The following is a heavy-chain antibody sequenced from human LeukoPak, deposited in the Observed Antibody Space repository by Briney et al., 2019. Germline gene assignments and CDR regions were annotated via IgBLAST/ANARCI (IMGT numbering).Heavy chain of an antibody. CDR1: GGTFSSYA. Sequence: GASVKVSCKASGGTFSSYAISWVRQAPGQGLEWMGGIIPIFGTANYAQKFQGRVTITTDESTSTAYMELSSLRSEDTAVYCCARGGSEIYFDYWGQGTLVTVSS. D-gene: IGHD3-16*01. CDR3: ARGGSEIYFDY. J-gene: IGHJ4*02. CDR2: IIPIFGTA. V-gene: IGHV1-69*05.